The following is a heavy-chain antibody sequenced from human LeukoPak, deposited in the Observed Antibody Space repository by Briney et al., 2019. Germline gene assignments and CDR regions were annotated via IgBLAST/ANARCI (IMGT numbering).Heavy chain of an antibody. CDR2: IYYSGST. J-gene: IGHJ4*02. CDR1: GGSVSSGSYY. D-gene: IGHD6-13*01. V-gene: IGHV4-61*01. CDR3: ARGKHSSSWSYYFDY. Sequence: SETLSLTCTVSGGSVSSGSYYWSWIRQPPGKGLEWIGYIYYSGSTNYNPSLKSRVTISVDTSKNQFSLKLSSVTAADTAVYYCARGKHSSSWSYYFDYWGQGTLVTVSS.